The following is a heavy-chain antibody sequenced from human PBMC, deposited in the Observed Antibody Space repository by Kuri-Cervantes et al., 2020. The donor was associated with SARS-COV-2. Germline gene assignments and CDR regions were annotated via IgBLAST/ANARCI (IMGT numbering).Heavy chain of an antibody. CDR2: VNPNSGGT. J-gene: IGHJ4*02. D-gene: IGHD6-6*01. CDR1: GYTFTGYY. CDR3: ARDLGQLGRAIDY. Sequence: ASVKVSCKASGYTFTGYYMHWVRLAPGQGLEWMGWVNPNSGGTNYAQKFQGRVTITADESTSTAYMELRSLRSDDTAMYYCARDLGQLGRAIDYWGQGTLVTVSS. V-gene: IGHV1-2*02.